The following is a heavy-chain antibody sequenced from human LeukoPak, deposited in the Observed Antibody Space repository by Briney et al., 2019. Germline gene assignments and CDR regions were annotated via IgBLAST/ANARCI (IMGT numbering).Heavy chain of an antibody. Sequence: GGSLRLSCAASGFTFSSTYMSWVRQAPGKGLEWVSVIFSNGNTFYSGSVQGRLTISRDNSKKTLYLQMNSLRAEDTAVYYCATHSTTVLSQGIDYWGQGTLVTVSS. CDR3: ATHSTTVLSQGIDY. CDR2: IFSNGNT. J-gene: IGHJ4*02. V-gene: IGHV3-53*01. D-gene: IGHD4-17*01. CDR1: GFTFSSTY.